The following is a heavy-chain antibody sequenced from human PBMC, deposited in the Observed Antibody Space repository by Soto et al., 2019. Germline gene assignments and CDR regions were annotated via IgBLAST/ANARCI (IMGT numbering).Heavy chain of an antibody. Sequence: EVQLVESGGGLVKPGGSLRLSCAASGFTFSSYSMNWVRQAPGKGLEWVSSISSSSSYIYYADSVKGRFTISRDNAKNPLYLQMNSLSAEDSAVYYCARPVLGYCSGGSCSAPEYWGQGTLVTVSS. CDR1: GFTFSSYS. CDR3: ARPVLGYCSGGSCSAPEY. CDR2: ISSSSSYI. D-gene: IGHD2-15*01. V-gene: IGHV3-21*01. J-gene: IGHJ4*02.